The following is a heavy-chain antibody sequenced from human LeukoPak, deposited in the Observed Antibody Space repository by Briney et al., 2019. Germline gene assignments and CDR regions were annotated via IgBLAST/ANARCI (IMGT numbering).Heavy chain of an antibody. V-gene: IGHV4-4*07. CDR1: GGSISSYY. CDR2: IYTSGST. D-gene: IGHD4-17*01. Sequence: KPSGTLSLTCTVSGGSISSYYWSWIRQPAGKGLEWIGRIYTSGSTNYNPSLKSRVTMSVDTSKNQFSLKLSSVTAADTAVYYCARGQVSYGDYETLDYWGQGTLVTVSS. CDR3: ARGQVSYGDYETLDY. J-gene: IGHJ4*02.